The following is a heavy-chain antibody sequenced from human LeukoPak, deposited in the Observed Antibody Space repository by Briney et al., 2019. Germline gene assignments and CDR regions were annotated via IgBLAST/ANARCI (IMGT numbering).Heavy chain of an antibody. J-gene: IGHJ6*03. CDR2: INHSGST. Sequence: PSETLSLTCAVYGGSFSGYYCSWIRQPPGKWLEWIGEINHSGSTNYNPSLKSRVTISVDTSKNQFSLKLSSVTAADTAVYYCARGRPSSSGYFHYYYYMDVWGKGTTVTVSS. D-gene: IGHD3-22*01. CDR1: GGSFSGYY. V-gene: IGHV4-34*01. CDR3: ARGRPSSSGYFHYYYYMDV.